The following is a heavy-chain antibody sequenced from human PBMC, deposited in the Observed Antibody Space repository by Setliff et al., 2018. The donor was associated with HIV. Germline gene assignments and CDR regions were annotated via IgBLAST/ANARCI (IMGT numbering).Heavy chain of an antibody. Sequence: PSETLSLTCNVSGSSMRNYYWSWIRQSAGKGMEWIGRIYASGSTNYNSSLKSRVTMSVDTTKNQLTLKLSSVTAADTAVYYCARDSYAVAYYYTDVWGEGTTVTVS. J-gene: IGHJ6*03. CDR3: ARDSYAVAYYYTDV. CDR2: IYASGST. CDR1: GSSMRNYY. D-gene: IGHD2-8*01. V-gene: IGHV4-4*07.